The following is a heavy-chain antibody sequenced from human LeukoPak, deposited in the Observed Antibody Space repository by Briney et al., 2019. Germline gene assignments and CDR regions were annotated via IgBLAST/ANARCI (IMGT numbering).Heavy chain of an antibody. J-gene: IGHJ4*02. V-gene: IGHV1-2*06. CDR2: INPNSGGT. Sequence: ASVKVSCKASGYTFTGHYMHWVRQAPGQGLEWMGRINPNSGGTNYAQKFQGRVTMTRDTSISTAYMELSRLRSDDTAVYYCAREESVRGVGDYWGQGTLVTVSS. D-gene: IGHD3-10*01. CDR1: GYTFTGHY. CDR3: AREESVRGVGDY.